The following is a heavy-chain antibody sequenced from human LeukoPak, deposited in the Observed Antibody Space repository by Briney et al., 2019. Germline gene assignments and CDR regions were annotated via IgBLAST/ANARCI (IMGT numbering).Heavy chain of an antibody. CDR1: GGSICSSSYY. CDR2: IYYSGST. J-gene: IGHJ4*02. D-gene: IGHD3-22*01. Sequence: PSETLSLTCTVSGGSICSSSYYWSWIRQPPGKGLEWIGYIYYSGSTNYNPSLKSRVTISVDTSKNQFSLKLSSVTAADTAVYYCARGVVANYFDYWGQGTLVTVSS. V-gene: IGHV4-61*01. CDR3: ARGVVANYFDY.